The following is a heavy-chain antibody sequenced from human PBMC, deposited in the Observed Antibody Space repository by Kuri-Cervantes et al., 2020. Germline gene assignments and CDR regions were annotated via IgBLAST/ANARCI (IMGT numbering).Heavy chain of an antibody. D-gene: IGHD3-22*01. J-gene: IGHJ3*02. CDR2: IYYSGST. V-gene: IGHV4-39*01. Sequence: SETLSLTCTVSGASITSNTYYWGWIRQPPGKGLEWIGSIYYSGSTYYNPSLKSRVTISVDTSKNQFSLKLSSVTAADTAVYYCAGGSGYPAFDIWGQGTMVTVSS. CDR3: AGGSGYPAFDI. CDR1: GASITSNTYY.